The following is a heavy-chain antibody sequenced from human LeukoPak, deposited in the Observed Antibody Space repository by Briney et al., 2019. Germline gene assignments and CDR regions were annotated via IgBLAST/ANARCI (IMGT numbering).Heavy chain of an antibody. CDR2: ISYDGSNK. V-gene: IGHV3-30*04. D-gene: IGHD4-17*01. CDR1: GFTFSSYA. CDR3: ARDPHGDYEAY. Sequence: GRSLRLSCAASGFTFSSYAMHWVRQAPGKGLEWVAVISYDGSNKYYADSVKGRFTISRDNSKNTLYLQMNSLRAEDTAVYYCARDPHGDYEAYWGQGTLVTVSS. J-gene: IGHJ4*02.